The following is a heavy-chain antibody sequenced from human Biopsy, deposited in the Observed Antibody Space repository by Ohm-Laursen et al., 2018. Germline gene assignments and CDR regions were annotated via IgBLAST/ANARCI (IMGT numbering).Heavy chain of an antibody. CDR3: ASLKDRTFDK. CDR2: IIPILHVP. Sequence: SVKVSCKPSGGTLITYAISWVRQAPGQGLEWMGRIIPILHVPTYAQSFQGRVTISADKSTSTAYMELSGLRSEDTAVYYCASLKDRTFDKWGQGTLVTVSS. J-gene: IGHJ4*02. V-gene: IGHV1-69*04. CDR1: GGTLITYA.